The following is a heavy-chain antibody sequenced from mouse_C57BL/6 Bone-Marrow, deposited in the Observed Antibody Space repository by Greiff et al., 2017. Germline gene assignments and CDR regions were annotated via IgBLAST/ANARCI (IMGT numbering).Heavy chain of an antibody. D-gene: IGHD4-1*01. CDR3: ARPELGRGKKNYAMDY. CDR1: GYTFTSYG. J-gene: IGHJ4*01. CDR2: IYPRSGNT. Sequence: QVQLKQSGAELARPGASVKLSCKASGYTFTSYGISWVKQSPGQGLEWIGEIYPRSGNTYYNEKFKGKATLTADKSSSTAYMELRSLTSEDSAVYFCARPELGRGKKNYAMDYWGQGTSVTVSS. V-gene: IGHV1-81*01.